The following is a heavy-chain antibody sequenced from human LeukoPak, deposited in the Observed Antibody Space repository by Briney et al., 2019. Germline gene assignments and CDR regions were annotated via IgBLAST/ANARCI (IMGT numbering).Heavy chain of an antibody. CDR3: ARHPYDSSGYCPYYFDY. CDR1: GYSFTTYW. V-gene: IGHV5-51*01. Sequence: GESLKISCKGSGYSFTTYWIGWVRQMPGKGLEWMGIIYPGDSDTRYSPPFQGQVTISADKSISTAYLQWSSLKASDTATYYCARHPYDSSGYCPYYFDYWGQGTLVTVSS. J-gene: IGHJ4*02. CDR2: IYPGDSDT. D-gene: IGHD3-22*01.